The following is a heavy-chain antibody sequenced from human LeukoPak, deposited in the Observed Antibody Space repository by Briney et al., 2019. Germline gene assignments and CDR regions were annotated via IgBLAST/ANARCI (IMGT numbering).Heavy chain of an antibody. V-gene: IGHV1-8*01. CDR2: MNPNSGNT. J-gene: IGHJ5*02. CDR1: GYTFTSYD. CDR3: ARRGRIAARPTNENWFDP. D-gene: IGHD6-6*01. Sequence: GASVTVSCKASGYTFTSYDINWVRQAPGQGLEGMGWMNPNSGNTDYAQKFQGRVTMTRNTSISTAYMELSSLRAEDTAVYYCARRGRIAARPTNENWFDPWGQGTLVTVSS.